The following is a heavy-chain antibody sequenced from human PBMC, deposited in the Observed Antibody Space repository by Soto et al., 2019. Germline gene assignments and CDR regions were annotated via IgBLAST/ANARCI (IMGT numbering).Heavy chain of an antibody. D-gene: IGHD3-3*01. J-gene: IGHJ5*02. V-gene: IGHV4-34*01. Sequence: SETLSLTCAVSGGSFRGFYWTCIRQSPGKGLEWLGDINHVGITNYNPSLKSRVSIPVDTSKRQFSLKLSSVTAADTAVYYCARAHDFWGGRQQPMESWGQGTMVTVSS. CDR3: ARAHDFWGGRQQPMES. CDR2: INHVGIT. CDR1: GGSFRGFY.